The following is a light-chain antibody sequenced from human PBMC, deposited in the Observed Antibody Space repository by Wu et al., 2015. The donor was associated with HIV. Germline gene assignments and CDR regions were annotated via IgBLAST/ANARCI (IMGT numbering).Light chain of an antibody. J-gene: IGKJ3*01. Sequence: EIVMTQSPATLSVFPGERATLSCRASESINNNLAWYQQKRGQAPRLLIYGPSTRATGIPDRFRGSGSGTEFTLTITNMQSEDFEIYYCQQYNSWPFTFGPGTKVDI. CDR3: QQYNSWPFT. CDR2: GPS. V-gene: IGKV3-15*01. CDR1: ESINNN.